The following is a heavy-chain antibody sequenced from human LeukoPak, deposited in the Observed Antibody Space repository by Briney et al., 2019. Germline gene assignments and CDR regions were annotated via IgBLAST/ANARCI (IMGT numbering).Heavy chain of an antibody. D-gene: IGHD2-15*01. V-gene: IGHV3-23*01. Sequence: PGESLRHSCAACGFTLSRYAMSGVGQAPGEGREEGSYISGSGGSTYYVDSVKGRLTIPRDNSKNTLYLQMNSLRAEDTAVYYCAKVPVGILYFHEYFQHWGQGTLVTVSS. CDR3: AKVPVGILYFHEYFQH. CDR1: GFTLSRYA. CDR2: ISGSGGST. J-gene: IGHJ1*01.